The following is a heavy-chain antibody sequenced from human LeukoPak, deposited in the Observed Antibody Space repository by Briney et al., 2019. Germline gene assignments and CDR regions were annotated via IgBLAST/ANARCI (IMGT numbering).Heavy chain of an antibody. CDR3: AREEMPGKFDY. Sequence: GSLRLSCAASGFSFSRAWMSWVRQSPGKGLEWIGEIYHSGNTNYNPSLKSRVAISLDKSSNQFSLRLTSVTAADTAMYFCAREEMPGKFDYWGQGILVTVSS. D-gene: IGHD1-26*01. CDR1: GFSFSRAW. J-gene: IGHJ4*02. CDR2: IYHSGNT. V-gene: IGHV4-4*01.